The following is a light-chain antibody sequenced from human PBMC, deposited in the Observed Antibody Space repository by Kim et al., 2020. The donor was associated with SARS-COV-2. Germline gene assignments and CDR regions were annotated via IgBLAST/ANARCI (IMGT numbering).Light chain of an antibody. CDR2: CAS. J-gene: IGKJ2*01. CDR1: QNIGNL. Sequence: DIQMTQSPSTLSASVGDRVTITCRASQNIGNLLAWYQQKPGKAPNLLIYCASTLESGVPSRFSGSRSGTEFTLTISSLQPADFATYYCQQFNSHPDTFGQGTKLEI. CDR3: QQFNSHPDT. V-gene: IGKV1-5*03.